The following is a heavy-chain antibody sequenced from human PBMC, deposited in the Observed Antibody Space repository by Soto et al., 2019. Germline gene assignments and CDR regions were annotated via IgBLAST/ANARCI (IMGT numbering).Heavy chain of an antibody. Sequence: GGSPRLSCAASGFTFSSYGMHWVRQAPGKGLEWVAVISYDGSNKYYADSVKGRFTISRDNSKNTLYLQMNSLRAEDTAVYYCAKEWAAAGDYYGMDVWGQGTTVTVSS. CDR3: AKEWAAAGDYYGMDV. J-gene: IGHJ6*02. V-gene: IGHV3-30*18. D-gene: IGHD6-13*01. CDR2: ISYDGSNK. CDR1: GFTFSSYG.